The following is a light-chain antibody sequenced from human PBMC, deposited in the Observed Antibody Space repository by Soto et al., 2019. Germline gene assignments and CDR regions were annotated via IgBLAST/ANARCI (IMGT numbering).Light chain of an antibody. CDR1: RDVSTW. Sequence: DTQMTQPPSLVSASVGDRVTITCRASRDVSTWLAWYQQEPGKAPKMLINKASTLQSGVPSRFSGSGSGREFTLTITTLQPEDFAIYYCQQAYSFPRTFGQGTKVDIK. CDR2: KAS. J-gene: IGKJ1*01. CDR3: QQAYSFPRT. V-gene: IGKV1-12*01.